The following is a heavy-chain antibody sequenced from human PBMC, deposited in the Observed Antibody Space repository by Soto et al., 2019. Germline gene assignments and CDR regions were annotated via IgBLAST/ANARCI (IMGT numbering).Heavy chain of an antibody. V-gene: IGHV1-46*02. Sequence: QVQLVQSGAEVRKPGASVKVSCKASGYTFNRHYIQWVRQAPGQGLEWMGMIDPSGGDTNYAKKFQRSVTLTSDTSTSTVYMELSSLRSEDTAVYYCAKRRGVGLTRSSFDYWGPGTLVIVSS. CDR1: GYTFNRHY. CDR2: IDPSGGDT. D-gene: IGHD1-26*01. J-gene: IGHJ4*02. CDR3: AKRRGVGLTRSSFDY.